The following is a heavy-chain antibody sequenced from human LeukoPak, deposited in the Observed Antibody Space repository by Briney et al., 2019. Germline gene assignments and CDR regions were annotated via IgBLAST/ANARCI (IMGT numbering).Heavy chain of an antibody. V-gene: IGHV3-49*04. D-gene: IGHD4-17*01. Sequence: GGSLRLSCAASGFTVSSNYMSWVRQAPGKGLEWVGFIRSKAYGGTTEYAASVKGRFTISRDDSKSIAYLQMNSLKTEDTAVYYCTRGTVTTHFDYWGQGTLVTVSS. CDR2: IRSKAYGGTT. CDR3: TRGTVTTHFDY. CDR1: GFTVSSNY. J-gene: IGHJ4*02.